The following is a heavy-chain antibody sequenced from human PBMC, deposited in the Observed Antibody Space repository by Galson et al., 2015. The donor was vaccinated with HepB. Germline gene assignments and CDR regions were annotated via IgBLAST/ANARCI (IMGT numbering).Heavy chain of an antibody. D-gene: IGHD4-17*01. CDR3: AKENDYGDYIQSYYLDY. CDR1: GFTFSDSA. CDR2: LSGDAGNT. J-gene: IGHJ4*02. Sequence: SLRLSCAASGFTFSDSAINWVRQAPRKGLEWVSGLSGDAGNTYCADSVKGRFTISRDNSKNTVYLQMNSLRAEDTAVYYCAKENDYGDYIQSYYLDYWGQGTLVTVSS. V-gene: IGHV3-23*01.